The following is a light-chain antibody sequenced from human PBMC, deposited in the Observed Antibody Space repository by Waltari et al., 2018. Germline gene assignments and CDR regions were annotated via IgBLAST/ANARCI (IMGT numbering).Light chain of an antibody. Sequence: QSALTQPASVSGSPGQSIPISCTGTSSDVGNYKRVSWYQQHPGKAPKLMIYAVSKRPSGVSGRLSGSKAGDMASLTISGLQPEDEAEYFCSSYAGSSKGVFGGGTKVTVL. CDR3: SSYAGSSKGV. J-gene: IGLJ2*01. CDR1: SSDVGNYKR. V-gene: IGLV2-23*02. CDR2: AVS.